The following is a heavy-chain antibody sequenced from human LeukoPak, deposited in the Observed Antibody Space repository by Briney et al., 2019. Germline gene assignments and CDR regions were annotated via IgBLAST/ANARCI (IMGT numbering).Heavy chain of an antibody. CDR2: IYYSGST. J-gene: IGHJ4*02. D-gene: IGHD5-12*01. V-gene: IGHV4-39*07. CDR3: ARDSGFNKYFDY. Sequence: PSETLSLTCTVSGGSISSSSYYWGWIRQPPGKGLEWIGSIYYSGSTYYNPSLKSRVTITVDTSKNQFSLKLSSVTAADTAVYYCARDSGFNKYFDYWGQGTLVTVSS. CDR1: GGSISSSSYY.